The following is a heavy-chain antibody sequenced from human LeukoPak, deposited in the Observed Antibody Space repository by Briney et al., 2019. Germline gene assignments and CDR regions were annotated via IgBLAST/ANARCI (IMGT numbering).Heavy chain of an antibody. CDR1: GGTLSSYA. CDR2: ISPIFGTA. Sequence: SVKVSCKPSGGTLSSYAISWVRQAPGPGLEWMGGISPIFGTAKHAQKFQGRVTITAAESPRTAYMDLSTPGSEEPTVNSFARGLIYGSGSYYGSYYMDVWGKGTTVTVSS. D-gene: IGHD3-10*01. J-gene: IGHJ6*03. CDR3: ARGLIYGSGSYYGSYYMDV. V-gene: IGHV1-69*13.